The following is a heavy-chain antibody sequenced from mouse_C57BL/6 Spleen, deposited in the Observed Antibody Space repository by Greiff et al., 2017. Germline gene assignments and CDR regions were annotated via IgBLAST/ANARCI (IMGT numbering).Heavy chain of an antibody. V-gene: IGHV5-17*01. J-gene: IGHJ4*01. Sequence: EVNVVESGGGLVKPGGSLKLSCAASGFTFSDYGMHWVRQAPEKGLEWVAYISSGSSTIYYADTVKGRFTISRDNAKNTLFLQMTSLRSEDTAMYYCARLGVYDGYYGAMDYWGQGTSVTVSS. CDR3: ARLGVYDGYYGAMDY. CDR2: ISSGSSTI. D-gene: IGHD2-3*01. CDR1: GFTFSDYG.